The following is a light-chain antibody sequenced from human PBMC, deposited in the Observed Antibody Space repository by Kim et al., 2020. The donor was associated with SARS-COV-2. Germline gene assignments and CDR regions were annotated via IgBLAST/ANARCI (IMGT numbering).Light chain of an antibody. CDR2: GAS. CDR3: QQNDDLPIT. CDR1: QDITDY. Sequence: ASVGDCVTITCQASQDITDYLNWYQHKPGQAPKLLISGASNLGTGVPARFSGGGFGTDFTFTIKNVQPEDFATYYCQQNDDLPITFGQGTRLEIK. V-gene: IGKV1-33*01. J-gene: IGKJ5*01.